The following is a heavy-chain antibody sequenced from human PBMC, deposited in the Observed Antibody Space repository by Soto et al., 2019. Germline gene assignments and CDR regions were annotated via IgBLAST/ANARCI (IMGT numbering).Heavy chain of an antibody. D-gene: IGHD3-3*01. CDR2: FDPEDGET. Sequence: ASVKVSCKVSGYTLTELSMHWVRQAPGKGLEWMGGFDPEDGETIYAQKFQGRVTMTEDTSTDTAYMELSSLRSEDTVVYYCARGTYDFWTNPFQHWGQGTLVTVSS. CDR3: ARGTYDFWTNPFQH. J-gene: IGHJ1*01. CDR1: GYTLTELS. V-gene: IGHV1-24*01.